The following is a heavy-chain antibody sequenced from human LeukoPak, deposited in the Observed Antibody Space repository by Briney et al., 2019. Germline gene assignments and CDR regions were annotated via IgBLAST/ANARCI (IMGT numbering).Heavy chain of an antibody. CDR2: ICGSGGST. CDR1: RFSFSNYG. Sequence: GGSLRLSCAVSRFSFSNYGMSWVRQAPGKGLEWVSAICGSGGSTYYADSVKGRFTISRDNSKNTLYLQMNSLRAEDTALYYCAKSSYYDTSGSYREYYFDYWGQGALVTVSS. J-gene: IGHJ4*02. V-gene: IGHV3-23*01. CDR3: AKSSYYDTSGSYREYYFDY. D-gene: IGHD3-22*01.